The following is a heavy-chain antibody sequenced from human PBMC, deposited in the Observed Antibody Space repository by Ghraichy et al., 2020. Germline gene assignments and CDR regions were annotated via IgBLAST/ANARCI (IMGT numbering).Heavy chain of an antibody. D-gene: IGHD6-13*01. CDR3: ARDLGAGYSSSWFPYGIDY. Sequence: GESLNISCAASGFTFSSYSMNWVRQAPGKGLEWVSSISSSSSYIYYADSVKGRFTISRDNAKNSLYLQMNSLRAEDTAVYYCARDLGAGYSSSWFPYGIDYWGQGTLVTVSS. CDR1: GFTFSSYS. J-gene: IGHJ4*02. CDR2: ISSSSSYI. V-gene: IGHV3-21*01.